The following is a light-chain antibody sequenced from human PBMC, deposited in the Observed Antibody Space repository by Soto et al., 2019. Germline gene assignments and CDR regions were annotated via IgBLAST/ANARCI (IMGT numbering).Light chain of an antibody. J-gene: IGKJ1*01. CDR3: QQYDNLPPTWT. Sequence: DIQMTQSPSSLSASVGNRVTIACQASQDIATYLNWYQQKPGKATNLLLYDAADLETGVRSRFSVSGSGTHFTFTISNLQPEAIASYYCQQYDNLPPTWTFGQGTKVDIK. CDR1: QDIATY. CDR2: DAA. V-gene: IGKV1-33*01.